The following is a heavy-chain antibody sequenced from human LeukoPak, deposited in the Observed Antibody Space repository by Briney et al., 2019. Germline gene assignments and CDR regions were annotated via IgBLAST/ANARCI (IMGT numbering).Heavy chain of an antibody. J-gene: IGHJ4*02. D-gene: IGHD3-22*01. CDR3: ARPYYYDSSGYPYYFDY. Sequence: GESLKISCQGSGYSFTSYWIGWVRQMPGKGLEWMGIIYPSDSDTRYSPSFQGQVTISADKSITTAYLQWSSLKASDTAIYYCARPYYYDSSGYPYYFDYWGQGTLVTVSS. V-gene: IGHV5-51*01. CDR2: IYPSDSDT. CDR1: GYSFTSYW.